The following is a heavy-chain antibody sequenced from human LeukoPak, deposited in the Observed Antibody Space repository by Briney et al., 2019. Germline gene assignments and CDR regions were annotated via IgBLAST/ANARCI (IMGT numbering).Heavy chain of an antibody. CDR1: GFTFSSYS. CDR3: ARGVRIAVAGYIDY. D-gene: IGHD6-19*01. Sequence: GGSLRLSCAASGFTFSSYSMNWVRQAPGKGLEWVSSISSSSSYIYYADSVKGRFTISRDNSKNTLYLQMNSLRAEDTAVYYCARGVRIAVAGYIDYWGQGTLVTVSS. V-gene: IGHV3-21*01. CDR2: ISSSSSYI. J-gene: IGHJ4*02.